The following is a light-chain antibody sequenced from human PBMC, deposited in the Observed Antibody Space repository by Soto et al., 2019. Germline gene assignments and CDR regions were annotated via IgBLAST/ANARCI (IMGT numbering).Light chain of an antibody. Sequence: EIVLTQSPATLSLSPGERATLSCRASQSVSSYLAWYQQKPGQAPRLLIYDASNRATGIPARFSGSGSGTDFTLTISSLEPEDFAVYYWQQRSNWYTFGQVTKLEIK. V-gene: IGKV3-11*01. CDR1: QSVSSY. J-gene: IGKJ2*01. CDR3: QQRSNWYT. CDR2: DAS.